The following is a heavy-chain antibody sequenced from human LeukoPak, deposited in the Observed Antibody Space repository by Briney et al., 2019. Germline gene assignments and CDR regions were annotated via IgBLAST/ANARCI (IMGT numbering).Heavy chain of an antibody. CDR1: GFTLSDHY. CDR3: ARDTDTALDV. V-gene: IGHV3-72*01. Sequence: GGSLRLSCVASGFTLSDHYIDWVRQAPGKGLEWISRTKNRANSHITQYAASVNGRFIASRDDSKNSLFLQMNSLKAEDTAVYYCARDTDTALDVWGQGTTVTVSS. CDR2: TKNRANSHIT. J-gene: IGHJ6*02.